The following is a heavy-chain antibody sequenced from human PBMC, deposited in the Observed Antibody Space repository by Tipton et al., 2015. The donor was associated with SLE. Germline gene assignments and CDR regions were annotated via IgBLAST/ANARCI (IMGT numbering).Heavy chain of an antibody. J-gene: IGHJ4*02. CDR1: GFTFSSYS. V-gene: IGHV3-21*03. D-gene: IGHD1-7*01. CDR3: ARDNGWNYDYFDF. Sequence: SLRLSCAASGFTFSSYSMNWVRQAPGKGLEWVSSISSSSSYIYYADSVKGRFTISRDNAKNSLYLQMNSLRAEDTAVYYCARDNGWNYDYFDFWGQGTVVTVSS. CDR2: ISSSSSYI.